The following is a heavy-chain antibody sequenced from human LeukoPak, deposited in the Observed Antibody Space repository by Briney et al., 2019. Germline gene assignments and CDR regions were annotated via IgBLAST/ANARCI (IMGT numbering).Heavy chain of an antibody. CDR3: ARRIWTPRDMDV. V-gene: IGHV4-39*01. CDR1: GGSISSSSYY. J-gene: IGHJ6*03. Sequence: SETLSLTCTVSGGSISSSSYYWGWIRQPPGKGLEWIGSIYYSGSTYYNPSLKSRVTISVDTSKNQFSLKLSSVTAADTAVYYCARRIWTPRDMDVWGKGTTVTISS. CDR2: IYYSGST. D-gene: IGHD2-15*01.